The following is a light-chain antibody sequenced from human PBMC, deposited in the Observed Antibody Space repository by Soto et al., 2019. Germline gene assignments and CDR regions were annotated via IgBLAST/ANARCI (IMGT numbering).Light chain of an antibody. V-gene: IGLV2-14*01. J-gene: IGLJ3*02. Sequence: QSALTQPASVSGSPGQSITISCTGTSSDVGGYNYVSWYQQHPGKAPKLMIYEVSNRPSGVSNRFSGSKSGNTASLTISGVQADDEADYYCSSYTSSSTWVFGGGTKVTVL. CDR2: EVS. CDR1: SSDVGGYNY. CDR3: SSYTSSSTWV.